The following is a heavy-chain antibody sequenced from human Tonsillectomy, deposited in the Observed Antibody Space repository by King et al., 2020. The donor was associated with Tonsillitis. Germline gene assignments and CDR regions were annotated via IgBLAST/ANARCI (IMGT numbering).Heavy chain of an antibody. CDR3: ARDIDDYGLFDY. V-gene: IGHV1-18*04. CDR2: ISAYNGNT. J-gene: IGHJ4*02. Sequence: QLVQSGAEVKKPGASVKVSCKASGYTFTSYSISWVRQAPGQGLEWMGWISAYNGNTNYTQKLQGRVTMTTDTSTSTDYMELRSLRSDDTDVYYCARDIDDYGLFDYWGQGTLVTVSS. D-gene: IGHD4-17*01. CDR1: GYTFTSYS.